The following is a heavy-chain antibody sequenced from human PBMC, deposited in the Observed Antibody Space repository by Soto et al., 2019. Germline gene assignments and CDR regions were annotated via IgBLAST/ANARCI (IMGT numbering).Heavy chain of an antibody. CDR1: GGSISSYY. D-gene: IGHD3-3*01. CDR3: ARNYDFWSGYPSDEYYYYGMDV. V-gene: IGHV4-59*01. J-gene: IGHJ6*02. CDR2: IYYSGST. Sequence: SETLSLTCTVSGGSISSYYWSWIRQPPGKGLEWIGYIYYSGSTNYNPSLKSRVTISVDTSKNPFSLKLSSVTAADTAVYYCARNYDFWSGYPSDEYYYYGMDVWGQGTTVTVSS.